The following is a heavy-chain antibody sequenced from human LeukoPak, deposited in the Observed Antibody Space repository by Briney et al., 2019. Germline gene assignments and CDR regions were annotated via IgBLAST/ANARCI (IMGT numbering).Heavy chain of an antibody. V-gene: IGHV1-58*01. CDR2: IVVATGNT. D-gene: IGHD2/OR15-2a*01. CDR1: GFTFTSSA. Sequence: SVTVSCKASGFTFTSSAVQWVRQARGQRLEWIGWIVVATGNTYYAQRFQERVTITWDRSTSTAYMELSSLTSEDTAVYYCAASIQGFHWSDPWGQGTLVTVSS. J-gene: IGHJ5*02. CDR3: AASIQGFHWSDP.